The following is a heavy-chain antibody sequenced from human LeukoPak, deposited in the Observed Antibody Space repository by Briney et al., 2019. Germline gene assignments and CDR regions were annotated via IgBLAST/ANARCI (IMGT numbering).Heavy chain of an antibody. V-gene: IGHV4-59*01. CDR2: IYYSGST. J-gene: IGHJ2*01. CDR1: GGSISGYY. CDR3: ARSVVTLYWYFDL. Sequence: NSSGTLSLTCTVSGGSISGYYYNWIRQPPGKGLEWIGYIYYSGSTNYNPSLKSRVTISLDTSKNQFSLKLSSVTTADTAVYYCARSVVTLYWYFDLWGRGTLVTVSS. D-gene: IGHD4-23*01.